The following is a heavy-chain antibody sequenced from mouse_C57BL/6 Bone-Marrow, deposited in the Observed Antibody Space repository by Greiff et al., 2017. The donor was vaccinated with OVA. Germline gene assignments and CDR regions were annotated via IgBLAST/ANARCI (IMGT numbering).Heavy chain of an antibody. CDR2: IWRGGST. Sequence: VMLVESGPGLVQPSQCLSITCTVSGFSLTSYGVHWVRQTPGKGLEWLGVIWRGGSTDYNAAFISSMSISKDNSKSQVFFKMNSLQADDTAIYYCARDYYFDYWGQGTTLTVSS. J-gene: IGHJ2*01. V-gene: IGHV2-2*01. CDR1: GFSLTSYG. CDR3: ARDYYFDY.